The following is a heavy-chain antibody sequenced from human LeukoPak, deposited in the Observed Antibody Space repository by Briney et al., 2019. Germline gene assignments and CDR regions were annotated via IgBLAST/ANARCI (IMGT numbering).Heavy chain of an antibody. J-gene: IGHJ6*02. CDR3: ARSRRRLGSYYYYGMDV. D-gene: IGHD5/OR15-5a*01. V-gene: IGHV3-23*01. CDR2: IGGSGGST. CDR1: GFTFSSYA. Sequence: SGGSLRLSCAASGFTFSSYAMSWVRQAPGKGLEWVSAIGGSGGSTYYADSVKGRFTISRDNSKNTLYLQMNSLRAEDTAVYYCARSRRRLGSYYYYGMDVWGQGTTVTVSS.